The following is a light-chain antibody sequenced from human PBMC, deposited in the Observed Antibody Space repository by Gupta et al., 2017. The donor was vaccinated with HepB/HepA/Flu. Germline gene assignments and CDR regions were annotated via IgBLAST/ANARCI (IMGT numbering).Light chain of an antibody. Sequence: SSVLTQPLLVPVAPGGTARITCGGSNIGSKIVHCHLKPGQAPVFVIYYDSDRPSGIPERFSGSNSGNTATLIISRVEAGDEADYYCKVRDSSSNHLVFGGGTKLTVL. CDR1: NIGSKI. V-gene: IGLV3-21*04. J-gene: IGLJ2*01. CDR3: KVRDSSSNHLV. CDR2: YDS.